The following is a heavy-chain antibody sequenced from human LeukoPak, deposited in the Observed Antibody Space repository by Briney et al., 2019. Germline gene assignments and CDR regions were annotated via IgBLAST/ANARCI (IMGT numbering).Heavy chain of an antibody. CDR3: ARGGIQVSGIDEFDY. D-gene: IGHD6-19*01. CDR1: GFTFIDYD. J-gene: IGHJ4*02. V-gene: IGHV3-13*01. CDR2: IGIRGDT. Sequence: GGSLRLSCAASGFTFIDYDMHWVRQVIGKGLEWDSAIGIRGDTHYSGSVKGRFTISRENAESSLYLQMNSLRAEDTAVYYYARGGIQVSGIDEFDYWGQGTLVTVSS.